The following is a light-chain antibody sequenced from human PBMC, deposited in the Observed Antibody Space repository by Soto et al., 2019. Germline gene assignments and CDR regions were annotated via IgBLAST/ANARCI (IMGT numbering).Light chain of an antibody. V-gene: IGKV1-27*01. Sequence: DIQMTQSPSSLSASVGDRVTITCRASQGISNSLAWYQQKPGKVPKLLIYAASTLQSGVPSRFSGSGSGTDFTLTISRLQPEDVATYYCQKYNSAPRTFGQGNKVEIK. J-gene: IGKJ1*01. CDR3: QKYNSAPRT. CDR2: AAS. CDR1: QGISNS.